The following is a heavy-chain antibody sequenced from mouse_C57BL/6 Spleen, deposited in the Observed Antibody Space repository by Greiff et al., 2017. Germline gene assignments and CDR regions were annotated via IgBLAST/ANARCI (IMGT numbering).Heavy chain of an antibody. CDR3: ARYHRGYFFDY. D-gene: IGHD2-14*01. Sequence: DVKLQESGGGLVQPGGSLSLSCAASGFTFTDYYMSWVRQPPGKALEWLGFIRNKANGYTTEYSASVKGRFTISRDNSQSILYLQMNALRAEDSATYYCARYHRGYFFDYWGQGTTLTVSS. CDR1: GFTFTDYY. V-gene: IGHV7-3*01. CDR2: IRNKANGYTT. J-gene: IGHJ2*01.